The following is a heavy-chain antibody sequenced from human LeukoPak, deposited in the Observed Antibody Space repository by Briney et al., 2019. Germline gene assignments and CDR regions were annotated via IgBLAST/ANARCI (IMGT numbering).Heavy chain of an antibody. D-gene: IGHD2-15*01. V-gene: IGHV3-23*01. J-gene: IGHJ4*02. CDR3: AKPKGYCSGGNCYWYFDY. Sequence: PGGSLRLSCAASGSTFSSNGMSWVRQAPGKGLEWVSSIGVSGGSTYYADSVKGRFTISKDTSKSTLHLQMNSLIAEDTAVYYCAKPKGYCSGGNCYWYFDYWGQGTLVTVSS. CDR2: IGVSGGST. CDR1: GSTFSSNG.